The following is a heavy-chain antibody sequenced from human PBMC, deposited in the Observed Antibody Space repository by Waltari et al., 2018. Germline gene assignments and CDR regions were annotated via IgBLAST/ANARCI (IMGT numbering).Heavy chain of an antibody. CDR2: IFSNDEK. V-gene: IGHV2-26*01. CDR1: GFSPSNARMG. Sequence: QVPLKESGPVLVKPTETLTLTCTVSGFSPSNARMGVSWIRQPPGKALEWLAHIFSNDEKSYSTSLKSRLTISKDTSKSQVVLTMTNMDPVDTATYYCARSNGDAGYNWFDPWGQGTLVTVSS. J-gene: IGHJ5*02. D-gene: IGHD4-17*01. CDR3: ARSNGDAGYNWFDP.